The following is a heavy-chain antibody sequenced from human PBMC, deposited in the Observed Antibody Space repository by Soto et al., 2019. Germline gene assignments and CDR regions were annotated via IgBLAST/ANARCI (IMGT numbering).Heavy chain of an antibody. CDR2: GNPANGHT. J-gene: IGHJ1*01. D-gene: IGHD6-19*01. CDR1: GYSVTDYA. CDR3: ARDSEWLVLGAETFQH. V-gene: IGHV1-3*01. Sequence: QVYLVQSGAEVKKPGASVRVSCKASGYSVTDYAIHWVRQAPGQTFEWMGWGNPANGHTKYSEKYQGRVTISWDTSATTANMELTSLTSEDTAVYYCARDSEWLVLGAETFQHGGQGTLVTVSS.